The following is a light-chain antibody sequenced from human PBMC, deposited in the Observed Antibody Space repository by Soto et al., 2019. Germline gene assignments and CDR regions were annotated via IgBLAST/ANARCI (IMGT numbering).Light chain of an antibody. CDR1: QNINNY. CDR3: QQYENLPT. V-gene: IGKV1-33*01. Sequence: DILMTQSPSSLSASVEDRVTITCQASQNINNYLNWYQQKPGRAPKLLIYDASNLESGVPSRSRGSGSGTDFTFTISRLQPEDIATYYCQQYENLPTFGQGTRLEIK. J-gene: IGKJ5*01. CDR2: DAS.